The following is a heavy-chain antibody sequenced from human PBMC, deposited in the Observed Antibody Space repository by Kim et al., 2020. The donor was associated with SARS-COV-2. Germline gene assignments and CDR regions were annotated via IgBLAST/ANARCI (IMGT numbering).Heavy chain of an antibody. Sequence: SVKVSCKASGGTFSSYAISWVRQAPGQGLEWMGGIIPIFGTANYAQKFQGRVTITADESTSTAYMELSSLRSEDTAVYYCARVVPTMTAGYMGWFDPWGQGTLVTVSS. D-gene: IGHD3-22*01. V-gene: IGHV1-69*13. CDR1: GGTFSSYA. CDR2: IIPIFGTA. CDR3: ARVVPTMTAGYMGWFDP. J-gene: IGHJ5*02.